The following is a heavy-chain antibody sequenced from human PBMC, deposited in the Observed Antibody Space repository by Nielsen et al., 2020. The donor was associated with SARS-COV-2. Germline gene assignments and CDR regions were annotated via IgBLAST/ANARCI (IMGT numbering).Heavy chain of an antibody. CDR2: IDSAGET. CDR1: GFTFSSYD. D-gene: IGHD4-17*01. CDR3: ARDHRGDYGDFDY. J-gene: IGHJ4*02. V-gene: IGHV3-13*04. Sequence: GGSLRLSCAASGFTFSSYDFQWVRQTTGKGLEWVSGIDSAGETYYADSVKGRFTISRDNSKNTLYLQMNSLRAEDTAVYYCARDHRGDYGDFDYWGQGTLVTVSS.